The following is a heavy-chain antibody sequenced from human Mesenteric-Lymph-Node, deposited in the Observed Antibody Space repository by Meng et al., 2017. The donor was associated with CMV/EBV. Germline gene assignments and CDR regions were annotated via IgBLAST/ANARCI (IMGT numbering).Heavy chain of an antibody. CDR3: SSFDYAGHPDSFDI. CDR2: FYTGGQT. Sequence: GESLKISCAASGFTFSSYWMSWVRQAPGKGLEWVSVFYTGGQTYYADAVKGRFTISRDTSKNTVDLQMNSLRAEDTAVYYCSSFDYAGHPDSFDIWGQGTLVTVSS. J-gene: IGHJ4*01. V-gene: IGHV3-53*01. D-gene: IGHD3-9*01. CDR1: GFTFSSYW.